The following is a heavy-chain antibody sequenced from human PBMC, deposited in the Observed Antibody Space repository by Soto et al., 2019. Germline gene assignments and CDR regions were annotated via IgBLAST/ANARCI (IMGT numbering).Heavy chain of an antibody. CDR1: GYSFTSYW. J-gene: IGHJ3*02. Sequence: PGESLKISCKGSGYSFTSYWIGWVRQMPGKGLEWMGIVYPGESDTRYSPSFQGQVTISADKSISTAYLQWSSLKASDTAMYYCARGGNRAQRPLIVVVVAADGPDAFDIWGQGTMVTVSS. V-gene: IGHV5-51*01. CDR3: ARGGNRAQRPLIVVVVAADGPDAFDI. CDR2: VYPGESDT. D-gene: IGHD2-15*01.